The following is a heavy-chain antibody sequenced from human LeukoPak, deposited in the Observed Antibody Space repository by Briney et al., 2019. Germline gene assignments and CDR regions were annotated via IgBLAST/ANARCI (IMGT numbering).Heavy chain of an antibody. CDR3: ATRIAAVTTKFYYYYYGWDV. Sequence: PGGSLRLSCAASGFTFDDYAMHWVRQAPGKGLEWVSGITWDSSSIGYADSVKGRFTISRDNAKNSLYLQMNSLRPEDTALYYCATRIAAVTTKFYYYYYGWDVWGQGTTVTVSS. J-gene: IGHJ6*02. CDR1: GFTFDDYA. D-gene: IGHD6-13*01. CDR2: ITWDSSSI. V-gene: IGHV3-9*01.